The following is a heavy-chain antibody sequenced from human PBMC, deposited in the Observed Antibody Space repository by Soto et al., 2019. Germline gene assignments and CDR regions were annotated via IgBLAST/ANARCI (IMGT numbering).Heavy chain of an antibody. CDR3: ARGYGDYVLDY. D-gene: IGHD4-17*01. J-gene: IGHJ4*02. CDR2: IYYSGST. V-gene: IGHV4-59*01. Sequence: QVQLQESGPGLVKPSETLSLTCTVSGVSISGYYWSWIRQPPGKGLEWIGYIYYSGSTNYNPSLKSRVTISVDTSKNQCSLKLSSVTAADTAVYYCARGYGDYVLDYWGQGTLVTVSS. CDR1: GVSISGYY.